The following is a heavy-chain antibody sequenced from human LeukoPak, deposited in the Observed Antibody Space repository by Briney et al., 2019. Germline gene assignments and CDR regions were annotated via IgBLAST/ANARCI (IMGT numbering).Heavy chain of an antibody. CDR2: IYHSGST. D-gene: IGHD3-10*01. Sequence: SETLSLTCTVSGYSISSGYYWGWIRQPPGKGLEWIGSIYHSGSTYYNPSLKSRVTISVDTSKNQFSLKLSSVTAADTAVYYCARGRGPGFDYWGQGTLVTVSS. CDR3: ARGRGPGFDY. CDR1: GYSISSGYY. J-gene: IGHJ4*02. V-gene: IGHV4-38-2*02.